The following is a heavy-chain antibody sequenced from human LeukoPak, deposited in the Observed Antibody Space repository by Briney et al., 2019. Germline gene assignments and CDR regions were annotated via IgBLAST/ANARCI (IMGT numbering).Heavy chain of an antibody. J-gene: IGHJ4*02. D-gene: IGHD2-8*01. Sequence: SGGSLRLSCAASGFTFSSYGMHWVRQAPGKGLEWVSAISGSGGSTYYADSVKGRFTISRDNSKNTLYLQMNSLRAEDTAVYYCAKDLRVGGAMVFDYWGQGTLITVSS. V-gene: IGHV3-23*01. CDR1: GFTFSSYG. CDR2: ISGSGGST. CDR3: AKDLRVGGAMVFDY.